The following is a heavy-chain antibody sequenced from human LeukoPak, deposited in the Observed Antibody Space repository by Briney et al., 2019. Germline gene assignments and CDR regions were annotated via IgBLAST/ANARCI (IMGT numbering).Heavy chain of an antibody. CDR3: ARDYAGDDAFDI. V-gene: IGHV4-59*11. CDR1: GGSISSHY. D-gene: IGHD3-16*01. Sequence: SETLSLTCTVSGGSISSHYWSWIRQPPGKGLEWIGYIYYSGSTNCNPSLKSRVTISVDTSKNQFSLKLSSVTAADTAVYYCARDYAGDDAFDIWGQGTMVTVSS. CDR2: IYYSGST. J-gene: IGHJ3*02.